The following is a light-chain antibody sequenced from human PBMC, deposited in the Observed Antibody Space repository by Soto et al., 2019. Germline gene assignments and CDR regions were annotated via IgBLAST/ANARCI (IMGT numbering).Light chain of an antibody. J-gene: IGKJ2*01. V-gene: IGKV3-11*01. CDR2: DAS. CDR3: QQRSNWPSKYT. Sequence: EIVLTQSPATLSLSPGERATLSCRASQSVSSYLAWYQQKPGQAPRLLIYDASNRATGIPARFSGSGSGTDLTLTISSLEPEDFAVYYCQQRSNWPSKYTFGQGTKLEIK. CDR1: QSVSSY.